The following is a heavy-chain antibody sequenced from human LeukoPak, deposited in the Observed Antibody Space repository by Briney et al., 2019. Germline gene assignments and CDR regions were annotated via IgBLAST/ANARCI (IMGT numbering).Heavy chain of an antibody. J-gene: IGHJ4*02. CDR1: GGSFSGYY. V-gene: IGHV4-34*01. D-gene: IGHD5-12*01. Sequence: SETLSLTCAVYGGSFSGYYWSWIRQPPGKGLEWIGEINHSGSTNYNPSLKSRVTISVDTSKNQFSLKLSSATAADTAVYYCARGPGYSGYESIDYWGQGTLVTVSS. CDR2: INHSGST. CDR3: ARGPGYSGYESIDY.